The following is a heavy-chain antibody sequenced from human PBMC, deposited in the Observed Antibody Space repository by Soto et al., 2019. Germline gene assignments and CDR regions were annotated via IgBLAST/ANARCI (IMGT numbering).Heavy chain of an antibody. J-gene: IGHJ4*02. D-gene: IGHD3-3*01. CDR1: GYTFTSYG. V-gene: IGHV1-18*01. CDR3: ARGVEGITIFGVVTELYYFDY. CDR2: ISAYNGNT. Sequence: ASVKVSCKASGYTFTSYGISWVRQAPGQGLEWMGWISAYNGNTNYAQKLQGRVTMTTDTSTSTAYMELRSLRSDDTAVYYCARGVEGITIFGVVTELYYFDYWGQGTLVTVSS.